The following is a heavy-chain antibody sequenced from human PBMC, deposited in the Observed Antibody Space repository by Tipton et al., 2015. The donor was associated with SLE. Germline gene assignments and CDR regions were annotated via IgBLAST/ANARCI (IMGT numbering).Heavy chain of an antibody. CDR3: ARRTNARTFDI. CDR2: IYTSGST. D-gene: IGHD2-8*01. Sequence: TLSLTCTVSGGSISSYYLSWIRQPPGKGLEWIGYIYTSGSTNYNPSLKSRVTISVDTSKNQFSLKLSSVTAADTAVYYCARRTNARTFDIWGQGTMVTVSS. J-gene: IGHJ3*02. CDR1: GGSISSYY. V-gene: IGHV4-4*08.